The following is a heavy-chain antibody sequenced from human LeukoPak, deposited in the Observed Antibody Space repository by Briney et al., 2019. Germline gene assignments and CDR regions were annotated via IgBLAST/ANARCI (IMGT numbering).Heavy chain of an antibody. CDR2: ISGSGGST. CDR3: VKEALQYYYDSSGYYYFDY. J-gene: IGHJ4*02. CDR1: GFTFSSYA. D-gene: IGHD3-22*01. V-gene: IGHV3-23*01. Sequence: PGGSLRLSCAASGFTFSSYAMSWVRQAPGKGLEWVSAISGSGGSTYYADSVKGRFTISRDNSKNTLYLQMNSLRAEDTAVYYCVKEALQYYYDSSGYYYFDYWGQGTLVTVSS.